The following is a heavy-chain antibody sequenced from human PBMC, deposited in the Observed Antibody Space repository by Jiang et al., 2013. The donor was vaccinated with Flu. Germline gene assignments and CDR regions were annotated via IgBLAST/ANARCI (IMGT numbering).Heavy chain of an antibody. V-gene: IGHV4-59*13. D-gene: IGHD4-17*01. J-gene: IGHJ5*01. Sequence: LLKPSETLSLTCTVSGGSIGSYHWSWVRQSPGKGLEWIGYISFSGSTNYNPSLKSRVTISVDTSKNQFSLKLSSVTAADTAVYYCASQGAYGDYGDSWGQGTLVTVSS. CDR1: GGSIGSYH. CDR2: ISFSGST. CDR3: ASQGAYGDYGDS.